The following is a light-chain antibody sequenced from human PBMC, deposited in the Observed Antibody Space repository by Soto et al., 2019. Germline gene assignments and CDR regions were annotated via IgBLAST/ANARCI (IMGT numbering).Light chain of an antibody. V-gene: IGKV1-39*01. J-gene: IGKJ4*01. CDR1: QSISSY. CDR3: QQANSFPLT. Sequence: DIPMTQSPASLSASLGDRVTITCRASQSISSYLNWYQQKPGKAPKLLIYAASSLQSGVPSRFSGSGYGTDFNLTISSLQTEDFATYYCQQANSFPLTFGGGTKVDIK. CDR2: AAS.